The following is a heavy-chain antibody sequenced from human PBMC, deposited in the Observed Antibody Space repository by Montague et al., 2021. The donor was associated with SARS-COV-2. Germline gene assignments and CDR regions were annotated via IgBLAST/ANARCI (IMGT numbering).Heavy chain of an antibody. CDR1: NGSISSYY. J-gene: IGHJ5*02. CDR2: IYYRGST. Sequence: SQTLSLTCSVSNGSISSYYWSWVRQPPGKRLEWIGYIYYRGSTNYNSSLESRVTISVDTSKNQFSLKLRSVTAADTAVYFCAREGLNNWFDPWGQGTLVIVSS. V-gene: IGHV4-59*01. CDR3: AREGLNNWFDP.